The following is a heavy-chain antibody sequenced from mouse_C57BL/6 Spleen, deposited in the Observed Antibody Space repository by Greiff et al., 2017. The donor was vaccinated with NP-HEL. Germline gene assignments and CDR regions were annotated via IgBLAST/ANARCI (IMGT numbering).Heavy chain of an antibody. V-gene: IGHV1-81*01. J-gene: IGHJ4*01. CDR1: GYTFTSYG. CDR2: IYPRSGNT. D-gene: IGHD2-3*01. CDR3: AREEDDGYFYAMDY. Sequence: QVQLKESGAELARPGASVKLSCKASGYTFTSYGISWVKQRTGQGLEWIGEIYPRSGNTYYNEKFKGKATLTADKSSSTAYMELRSLTSEDSAVYFCAREEDDGYFYAMDYWGQGTSVTVSS.